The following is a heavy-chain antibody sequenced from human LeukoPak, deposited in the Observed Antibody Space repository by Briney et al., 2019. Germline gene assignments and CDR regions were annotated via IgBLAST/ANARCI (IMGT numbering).Heavy chain of an antibody. V-gene: IGHV5-51*01. Sequence: GESLKISCQGSGYRFTTYWIGWVRPLPGKGLEWMGIIYPGDSDTRYSPSFQGQVTISADKSISTAYLQWSSLKASDTAMYYCARHFRSNGDYGPPDYWGQGTLVTVSS. CDR3: ARHFRSNGDYGPPDY. CDR2: IYPGDSDT. CDR1: GYRFTTYW. D-gene: IGHD4-17*01. J-gene: IGHJ4*02.